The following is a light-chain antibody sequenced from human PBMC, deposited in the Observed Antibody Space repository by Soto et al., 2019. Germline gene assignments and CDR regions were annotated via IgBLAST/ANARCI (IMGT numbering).Light chain of an antibody. Sequence: EIVLTQSPATLSLSPGERATLSCRTSQTVSNHLIWYQQKAGQAPRLLIYDASNRATGIPARFSGSGSGTDFTPSISSLEPEDFAVYYCQQRSNWPLTFGGGTKVDIK. CDR2: DAS. V-gene: IGKV3-11*01. CDR3: QQRSNWPLT. CDR1: QTVSNH. J-gene: IGKJ4*01.